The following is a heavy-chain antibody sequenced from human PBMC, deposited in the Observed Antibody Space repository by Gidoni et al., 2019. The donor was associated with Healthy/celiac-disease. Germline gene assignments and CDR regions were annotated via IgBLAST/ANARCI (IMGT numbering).Heavy chain of an antibody. V-gene: IGHV3-9*01. CDR1: GFTFDDYA. Sequence: EVQLVESGGGLVQPGRSLRLSCAASGFTFDDYAMHWVRQAPGKGLEWVSGISWNSGSIGYADSVKGRFTISRDNAKNSLYLQMNSLRAEDTALYYCAKAQAVAGTPVDYWGQGTLVTVSS. D-gene: IGHD6-19*01. CDR2: ISWNSGSI. CDR3: AKAQAVAGTPVDY. J-gene: IGHJ4*02.